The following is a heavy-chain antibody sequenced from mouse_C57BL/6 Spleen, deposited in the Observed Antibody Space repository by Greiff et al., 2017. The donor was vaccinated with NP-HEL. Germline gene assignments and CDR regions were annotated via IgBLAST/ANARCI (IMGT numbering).Heavy chain of an antibody. CDR1: GFSLTSYG. CDR3: ARIGYAMDY. V-gene: IGHV2-2*01. J-gene: IGHJ4*01. Sequence: QVQLQQSGPGLVQPSQRLSIPCTVSGFSLTSYGVHWVRQSPGKGLEWLGVIWSGGSPDYNAAFISRLSISKDNSKSQVFFKMNSLQADDTAIYYCARIGYAMDYWGQGTSVTVSS. CDR2: IWSGGSP.